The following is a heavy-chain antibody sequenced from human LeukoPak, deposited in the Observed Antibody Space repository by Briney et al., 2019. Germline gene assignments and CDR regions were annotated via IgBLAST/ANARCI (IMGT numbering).Heavy chain of an antibody. D-gene: IGHD3-10*01. V-gene: IGHV3-48*01. J-gene: IGHJ4*02. Sequence: GGSLRLSCAASGFTFDKYSMNWVRQAPGQGPEWVSHISSASITIYYADSVKGRFTISRDNAKSSLYLHMTSLRAEDTALYYCARDYYRSGSYAVDFWGQGTLVTVSS. CDR2: ISSASITI. CDR3: ARDYYRSGSYAVDF. CDR1: GFTFDKYS.